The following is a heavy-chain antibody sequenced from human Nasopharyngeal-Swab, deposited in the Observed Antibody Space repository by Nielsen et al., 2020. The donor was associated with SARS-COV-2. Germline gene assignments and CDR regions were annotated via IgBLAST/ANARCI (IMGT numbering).Heavy chain of an antibody. J-gene: IGHJ3*02. CDR1: IGTFSGYN. V-gene: IGHV4-34*01. Sequence: SQTLSLTCAVYIGTFSGYNWAWIRQPPGKGLVWIGEINDSGRAKYNPSLKSQVTLSADTSKNQFSLRLTSVTAADTGIYYCARGWDIWGQGTMVTVSS. CDR2: INDSGRA. CDR3: ARGWDI.